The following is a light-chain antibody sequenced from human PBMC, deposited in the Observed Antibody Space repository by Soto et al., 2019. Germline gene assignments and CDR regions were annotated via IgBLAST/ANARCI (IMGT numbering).Light chain of an antibody. CDR1: SSDVGNYNH. V-gene: IGLV2-18*02. CDR3: SSYTSSSTYV. Sequence: QSALTQPPSVSGSPGQSVTISCTGTSSDVGNYNHVSWYQQPPGTAPKVIIYEVSNRPSGVPDRFSGSKSGNTASLTISGLQAEDEADYYCSSYTSSSTYVFGTGTKLTVL. CDR2: EVS. J-gene: IGLJ1*01.